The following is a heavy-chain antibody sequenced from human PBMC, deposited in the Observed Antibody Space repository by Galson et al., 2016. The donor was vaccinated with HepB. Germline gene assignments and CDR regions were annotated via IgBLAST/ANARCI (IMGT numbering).Heavy chain of an antibody. CDR2: IKQSGSEK. CDR1: GFTFSRIA. Sequence: SLRLSCAASGFTFSRIAMHWVRQAPGKGLEWVANIKQSGSEKYYVDSVKGRFTISRDNAKNSLYLQMNSLRAEDTAVYFCARVMNSGYPFSWGQGTLVTVSS. CDR3: ARVMNSGYPFS. J-gene: IGHJ5*02. D-gene: IGHD3-22*01. V-gene: IGHV3-7*01.